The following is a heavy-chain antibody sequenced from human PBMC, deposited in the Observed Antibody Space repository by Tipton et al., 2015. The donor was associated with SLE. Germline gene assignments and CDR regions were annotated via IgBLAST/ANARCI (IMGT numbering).Heavy chain of an antibody. CDR1: GVSISTYY. J-gene: IGHJ3*02. CDR2: IYPTGST. D-gene: IGHD3/OR15-3a*01. CDR3: AREGWRVDFHAFDI. Sequence: TLSLTCNVSGVSISTYYWSWIRQPPGKGLEWNGYIYPTGSTNYNPSLKSRVTISVDTSKNQFSLNLNSVTAADTAVYYCAREGWRVDFHAFDIWGQGTMVTVSS. V-gene: IGHV4-4*08.